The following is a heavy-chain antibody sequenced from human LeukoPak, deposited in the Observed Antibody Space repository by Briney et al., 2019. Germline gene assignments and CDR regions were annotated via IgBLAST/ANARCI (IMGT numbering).Heavy chain of an antibody. CDR3: AKDIGDDYGDYGYYYYGMDV. CDR2: ISGGGGST. CDR1: GFTFDDYA. D-gene: IGHD4-17*01. Sequence: PGGSLRLSCAASGFTFDDYAMHWVRQAPGKGLEWVSLISGGGGSTYYADSVKGRFTISRDNSKNSLYLQMNSLRTEDTALYYCAKDIGDDYGDYGYYYYGMDVWGQGTTVTVSS. J-gene: IGHJ6*02. V-gene: IGHV3-43*02.